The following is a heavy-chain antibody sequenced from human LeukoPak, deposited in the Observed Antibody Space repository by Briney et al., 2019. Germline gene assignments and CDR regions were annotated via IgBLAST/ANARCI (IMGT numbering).Heavy chain of an antibody. Sequence: SETLSLTCTVSGDSINNYYWSWIRQPPGKGLEWIGYIYHSGSTNYNPSPSLKSRVTISLDRSKNQFSLKLSSVTAADTAVYYCAREGSGSHYPSHFDYWGQGTLVTVSS. CDR1: GDSINNYY. D-gene: IGHD3-10*01. CDR2: IYHSGST. V-gene: IGHV4-59*01. J-gene: IGHJ4*02. CDR3: AREGSGSHYPSHFDY.